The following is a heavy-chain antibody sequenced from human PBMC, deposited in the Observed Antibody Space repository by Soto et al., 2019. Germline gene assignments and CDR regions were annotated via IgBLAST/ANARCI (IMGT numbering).Heavy chain of an antibody. CDR3: ARVGDNTGWFDY. CDR1: GDSVSSNIAA. CDR2: TYYRSKWYY. D-gene: IGHD6-19*01. J-gene: IGHJ4*02. V-gene: IGHV6-1*01. Sequence: PSQTLSLNCAISGDSVSSNIAAWNWIRQSPSRGLEWLGRTYYRSKWYYDYAVSMRGRITISPDTSKNQVSLQLSSVTPEDAAVYYCARVGDNTGWFDYWGQGALVTVSS.